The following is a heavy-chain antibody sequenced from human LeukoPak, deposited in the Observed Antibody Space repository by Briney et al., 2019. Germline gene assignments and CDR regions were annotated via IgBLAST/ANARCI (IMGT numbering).Heavy chain of an antibody. CDR1: GGTFSSYA. CDR2: IIPIFGTA. CDR3: ARGRMTRDYYYYYMDV. J-gene: IGHJ6*03. Sequence: GASVKVSCKASGGTFSSYAISWVRQDPGQGLEWMGGIIPIFGTANYAQKFQGRVTITTDESTSTAYMELSSLRSEDTAVYYCARGRMTRDYYYYYMDVWGKGTTVTVSS. D-gene: IGHD2-21*02. V-gene: IGHV1-69*05.